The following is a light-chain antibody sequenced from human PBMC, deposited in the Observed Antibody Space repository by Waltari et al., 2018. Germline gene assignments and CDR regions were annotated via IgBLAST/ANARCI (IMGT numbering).Light chain of an antibody. J-gene: IGKJ1*01. CDR1: QTISNS. CDR2: GSF. Sequence: DIQMTQSPPSLSASVGDRVTITCRASQTISNSLDWYQQKPGKAPKLLIYGSFILQSGVPSRFSGSGSGTDFTLTISSLQPEDFATYYCQQSSSSPITFGQGTRVEI. CDR3: QQSSSSPIT. V-gene: IGKV1-39*01.